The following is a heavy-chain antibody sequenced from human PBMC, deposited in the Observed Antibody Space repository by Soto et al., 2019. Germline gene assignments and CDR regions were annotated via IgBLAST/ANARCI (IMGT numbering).Heavy chain of an antibody. V-gene: IGHV3-23*01. Sequence: DVQLLESGGGLVQPGGSLRLSCAASGFSFSSYAMVWVRQAPGKGLEWVAVISARGGSSYFADSVKGRFTLSRDNSKNVLSLEMNSLRAEDTAIYFCAKGSIEYSASVDNWGQVTLVVVSS. D-gene: IGHD5-12*01. CDR1: GFSFSSYA. CDR3: AKGSIEYSASVDN. J-gene: IGHJ4*02. CDR2: ISARGGSS.